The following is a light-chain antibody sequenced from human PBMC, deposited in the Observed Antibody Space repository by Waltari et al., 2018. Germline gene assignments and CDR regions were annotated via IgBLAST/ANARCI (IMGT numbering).Light chain of an antibody. CDR3: QQLSSYPLT. Sequence: DIQLTQSPSSLSASVGDRVVITCRASQDISTYLTWFQQKPGKAPKLLIYVASTLQSGVPSRFSGDGSGTEFTLTIRSVQPEDFATYYCQQLSSYPLTFGGGTKVEI. J-gene: IGKJ4*01. CDR2: VAS. CDR1: QDISTY. V-gene: IGKV1-9*01.